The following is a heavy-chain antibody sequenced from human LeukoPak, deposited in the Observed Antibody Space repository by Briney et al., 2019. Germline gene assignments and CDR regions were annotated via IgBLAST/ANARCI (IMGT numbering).Heavy chain of an antibody. J-gene: IGHJ1*01. Sequence: SQTLSLTCIVSGYSISSGYFWGWIRQPPGKGLEWIGNIHHSGSTYYNPSLKSRVTISVDTSKNQLSLKLSSVTAADTAVYYCARVAAGIGFFQHWGQGTLVTVSS. V-gene: IGHV4-38-2*02. CDR1: GYSISSGYF. CDR2: IHHSGST. D-gene: IGHD6-13*01. CDR3: ARVAAGIGFFQH.